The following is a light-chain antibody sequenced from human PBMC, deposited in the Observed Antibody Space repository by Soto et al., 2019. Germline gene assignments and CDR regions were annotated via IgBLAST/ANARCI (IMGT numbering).Light chain of an antibody. CDR3: QQSYNTPYT. Sequence: DIQMTQSPSSLSASVGDRVTITCRASQSISSYLSWYQQKPGKAPKLLIYGASSLQTGVPSRFSGGGSGTDFTLTISSLQPEDFAPYFCQQSYNTPYTFGQGTKLEI. V-gene: IGKV1-39*01. CDR2: GAS. J-gene: IGKJ2*01. CDR1: QSISSY.